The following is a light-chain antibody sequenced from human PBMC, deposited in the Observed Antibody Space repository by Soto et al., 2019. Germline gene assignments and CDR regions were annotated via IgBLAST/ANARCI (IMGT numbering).Light chain of an antibody. CDR2: AAY. Sequence: DIQMTQSPSSLSASVGDEVTITCRASQSIVTYLNWYLQKPGKAHKLLIYAAYSLQSGVQSRFSGSGSGTDFTFTIRSLQPEDIATYYCKQYDNLPLTFGGGTKVDI. CDR3: KQYDNLPLT. V-gene: IGKV1-33*01. CDR1: QSIVTY. J-gene: IGKJ4*01.